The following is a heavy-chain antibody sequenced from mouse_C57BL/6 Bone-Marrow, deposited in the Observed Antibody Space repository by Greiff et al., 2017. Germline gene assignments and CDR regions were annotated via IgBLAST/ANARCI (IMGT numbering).Heavy chain of an antibody. J-gene: IGHJ2*01. V-gene: IGHV1-20*01. Sequence: EVQLQQSGPELVKPGDSVKISCKASGYSFTGYFMNWVMQSHGKSLEWIGRINPYDGDTFYNQKFKGKATLTVDKSSSTAHLELRSLTSEDSAVYYCARKGFFDYWGQGTTLTVSS. CDR1: GYSFTGYF. CDR2: INPYDGDT. CDR3: ARKGFFDY.